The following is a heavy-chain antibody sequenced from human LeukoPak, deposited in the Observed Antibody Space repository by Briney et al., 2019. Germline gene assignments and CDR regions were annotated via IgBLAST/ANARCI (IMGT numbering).Heavy chain of an antibody. CDR2: IYYSGST. CDR1: GGSISSGGYY. J-gene: IGHJ6*04. CDR3: ARGIAVAGPRGDYYYYGMDV. V-gene: IGHV4-31*03. Sequence: ASETLSLTCTVSGGSISSGGYYWSWIRQHPGKGLEWIGYIYYSGSTYYNPSLKSRVTISVDTSKNPFSLKLSSVTAADTAVYYCARGIAVAGPRGDYYYYGMDVWGKGTTVTVSS. D-gene: IGHD6-19*01.